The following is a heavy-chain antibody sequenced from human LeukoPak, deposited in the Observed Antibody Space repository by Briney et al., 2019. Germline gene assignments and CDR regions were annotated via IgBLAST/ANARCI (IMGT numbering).Heavy chain of an antibody. D-gene: IGHD3-10*02. CDR2: ISYDGSNK. J-gene: IGHJ2*01. Sequence: PGRSLRLSCAASGFTFSSYAMHWVRQAPGKGLEWVAVISYDGSNKYYADSVKGRFTISRDNSKNTLYLQMNSLRAEDTAVYYCARDVRQVGWYFDLWGRGTLVTVSS. V-gene: IGHV3-30-3*01. CDR3: ARDVRQVGWYFDL. CDR1: GFTFSSYA.